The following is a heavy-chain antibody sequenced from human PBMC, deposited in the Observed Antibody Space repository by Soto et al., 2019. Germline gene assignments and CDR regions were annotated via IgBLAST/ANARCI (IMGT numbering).Heavy chain of an antibody. Sequence: QVQLQESGPGLVKPSQTLSLTCSVSGGSISRGGYYWSWIRQHPGKGLEWIGYLYYTGSTSYNPSLKSRLTLSVDTSKNQFCLKLSSVTAADTAVYYCASFRGWPPYYFDYWGQGTLVTVSS. CDR2: LYYTGST. CDR3: ASFRGWPPYYFDY. D-gene: IGHD3-10*01. CDR1: GGSISRGGYY. V-gene: IGHV4-31*03. J-gene: IGHJ4*02.